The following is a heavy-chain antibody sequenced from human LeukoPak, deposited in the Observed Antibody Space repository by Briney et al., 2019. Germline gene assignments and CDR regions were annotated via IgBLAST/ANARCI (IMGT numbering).Heavy chain of an antibody. V-gene: IGHV3-74*01. CDR3: ARSRWLDAFDY. CDR1: GFPFSNYW. Sequence: GGSLRLSCAASGFPFSNYWIHWVRQAPGKGLVWVSRITNDESRTNYADSVKGRFTISRDNAKNTLYLQMNSLRADDTAVYYCARSRWLDAFDYWGQGTLVTVSS. CDR2: ITNDESRT. D-gene: IGHD6-19*01. J-gene: IGHJ4*02.